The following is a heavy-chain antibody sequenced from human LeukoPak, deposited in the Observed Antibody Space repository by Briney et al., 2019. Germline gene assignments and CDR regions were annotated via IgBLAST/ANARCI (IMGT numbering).Heavy chain of an antibody. CDR2: IYYSGST. D-gene: IGHD3-10*01. CDR1: GGSISSGDYY. J-gene: IGHJ5*02. Sequence: PSETLSLTCTVSGGSISSGDYYWSWIRQPPGKGLEWIGYIYYSGSTYYNPSLKSRVTISVDTSKNQFSLKLSSVTAADTAVYYCARELLEGFGESEDPWGQGTLVTVSS. V-gene: IGHV4-30-4*01. CDR3: ARELLEGFGESEDP.